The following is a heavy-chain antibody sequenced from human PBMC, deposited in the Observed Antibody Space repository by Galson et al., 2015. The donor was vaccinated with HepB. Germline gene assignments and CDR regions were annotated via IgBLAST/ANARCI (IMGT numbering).Heavy chain of an antibody. V-gene: IGHV3-21*01. J-gene: IGHJ4*02. D-gene: IGHD6-19*01. CDR1: FSSYS. Sequence: FSSYSMNWVRQAPGKGLEWVSSISSSSSYIYYADSVKGRFTTSRDNAKNSLYLQMNSLRAEDTAVYYCARATVAVVDYWGQGTLVTVSS. CDR3: ARATVAVVDY. CDR2: ISSSSSYI.